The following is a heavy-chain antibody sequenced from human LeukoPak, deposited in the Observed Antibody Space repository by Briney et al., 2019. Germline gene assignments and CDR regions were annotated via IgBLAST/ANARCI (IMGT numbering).Heavy chain of an antibody. D-gene: IGHD6-13*01. CDR1: GDSVSSNSAA. CDR2: TYYRSKWYN. J-gene: IGHJ4*02. Sequence: SQTLSLTCAISGDSVSSNSAAWNWIRQSPSRGLEWLGRTYYRSKWYNDYAVSVKSRIAINPDASKNQFSLQLNSVTPEDTAVYYCARGDGSSWIFDYWGQGTLVTVSS. CDR3: ARGDGSSWIFDY. V-gene: IGHV6-1*01.